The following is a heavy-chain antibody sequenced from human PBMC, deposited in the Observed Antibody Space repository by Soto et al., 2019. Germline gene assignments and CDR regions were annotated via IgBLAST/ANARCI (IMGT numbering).Heavy chain of an antibody. Sequence: QVQLQQWGAGLLKPSETLSLTCAVYGGSFSGYYWGWIRQPPGEGLEWIGEINHSGSTNYNPSLKNRVTIPVDTAKNQFSLERRRVTAADTAVYYCASPLGYCTHGVCHDYWGQGTLVTVSS. J-gene: IGHJ4*02. CDR3: ASPLGYCTHGVCHDY. CDR2: INHSGST. D-gene: IGHD2-8*01. V-gene: IGHV4-34*01. CDR1: GGSFSGYY.